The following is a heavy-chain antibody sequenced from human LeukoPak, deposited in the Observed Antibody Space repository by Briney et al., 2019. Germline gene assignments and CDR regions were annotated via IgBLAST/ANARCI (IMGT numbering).Heavy chain of an antibody. CDR2: ISYDGSNK. Sequence: PGGSLRLSCAASGFTFSSYAMHWVRQAPGKGLEWVAVISYDGSNKYYADSVKGRFTISRDNSKNTLYLQMNSLRAEDTAVYYCARDALPFGGDYYYYGMDVWGQGTTVTVSS. CDR1: GFTFSSYA. CDR3: ARDALPFGGDYYYYGMDV. V-gene: IGHV3-30-3*01. D-gene: IGHD2-15*01. J-gene: IGHJ6*02.